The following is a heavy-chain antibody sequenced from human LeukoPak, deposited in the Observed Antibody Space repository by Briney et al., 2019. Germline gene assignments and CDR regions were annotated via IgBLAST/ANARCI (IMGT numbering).Heavy chain of an antibody. Sequence: SETLSLTCTVSGYSISSGYYWGWIRQPPGKGLEWIGSIYYSGSTYYNPSLKSRVTISIDTSKNQFSLKLSSVTAADTAVYYCARDYYDSSGYYAFDIWGQGTMVTVSS. V-gene: IGHV4-38-2*02. CDR2: IYYSGST. CDR1: GYSISSGYY. J-gene: IGHJ3*02. D-gene: IGHD3-22*01. CDR3: ARDYYDSSGYYAFDI.